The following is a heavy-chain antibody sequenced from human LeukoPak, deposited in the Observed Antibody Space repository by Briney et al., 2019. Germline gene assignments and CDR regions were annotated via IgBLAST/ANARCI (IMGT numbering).Heavy chain of an antibody. CDR2: IKQDGSEK. Sequence: PGGSLRLSCEASGLTFNKYWMTWVRQAPGKGLEWVANIKQDGSEKNYVDSVKGRFTISRDNAKNSLYLQMNSLRAEDTAVYYCARPEYGDYATPDAFDIWGQGTMVTVSS. CDR1: GLTFNKYW. V-gene: IGHV3-7*01. CDR3: ARPEYGDYATPDAFDI. J-gene: IGHJ3*02. D-gene: IGHD4-17*01.